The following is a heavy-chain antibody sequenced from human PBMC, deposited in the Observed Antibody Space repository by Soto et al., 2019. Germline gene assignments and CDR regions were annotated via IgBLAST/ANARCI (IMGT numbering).Heavy chain of an antibody. Sequence: EVQLVESGGGLVQPGGSLKPSCEASGFTFRSYYMHWVRQVPGKGLVWVARISSDGSSTSYADSVKGRFTISRDNAKNTLYLQMNSLRAEDTAVYYCARAGVNHAFDIWGQGTMVTVSS. CDR1: GFTFRSYY. CDR3: ARAGVNHAFDI. CDR2: ISSDGSST. V-gene: IGHV3-74*01. D-gene: IGHD2-21*01. J-gene: IGHJ3*02.